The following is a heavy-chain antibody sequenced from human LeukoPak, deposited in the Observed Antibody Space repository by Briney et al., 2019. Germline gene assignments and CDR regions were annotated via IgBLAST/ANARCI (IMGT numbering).Heavy chain of an antibody. CDR1: GGTFSSYA. J-gene: IGHJ4*02. V-gene: IGHV1-69*13. CDR2: IIPIFGTA. Sequence: ASVKVSCKASGGTFSSYAISWVRQAPGQGLEWMGGIIPIFGTANYAQKFQGRVTITADESTSTAYMELSSLRSEDTAVDYCARDQGGYSGYDDWGQGTLVTVSS. D-gene: IGHD5-12*01. CDR3: ARDQGGYSGYDD.